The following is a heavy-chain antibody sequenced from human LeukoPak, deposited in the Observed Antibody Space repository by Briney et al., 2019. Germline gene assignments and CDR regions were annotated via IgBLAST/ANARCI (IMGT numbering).Heavy chain of an antibody. J-gene: IGHJ3*02. CDR2: ISYIGST. D-gene: IGHD4-17*01. CDR1: GGSISSHY. V-gene: IGHV4-59*11. Sequence: PSKTLSLTCTVSGGSISSHYWSWIRQPPGKGLEWIGYISYIGSTNYNPSLKSRVTISVDTSKNQFSLKLSSVTAADAAVYFCARDPTTVTKGLDIWGPGTMVTVSS. CDR3: ARDPTTVTKGLDI.